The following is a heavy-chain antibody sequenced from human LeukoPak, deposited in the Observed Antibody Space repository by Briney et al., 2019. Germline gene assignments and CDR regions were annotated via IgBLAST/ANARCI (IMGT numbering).Heavy chain of an antibody. CDR2: IYTSGST. V-gene: IGHV4-4*07. D-gene: IGHD1-26*01. CDR3: ARSYIVGSTQFYFDS. J-gene: IGHJ4*02. Sequence: PSETLSLTCTVSGGSISSYYWSWIRQPAGKGLEWIGRIYTSGSTYYNPSLKSRVTMSIDPSKNHFSLKLTSVTAADTAVYYCARSYIVGSTQFYFDSWGQGTLITVSS. CDR1: GGSISSYY.